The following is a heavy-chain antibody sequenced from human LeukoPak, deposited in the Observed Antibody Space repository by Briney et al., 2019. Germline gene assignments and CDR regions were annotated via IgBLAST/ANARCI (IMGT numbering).Heavy chain of an antibody. V-gene: IGHV4-39*07. D-gene: IGHD6-13*01. CDR1: GGSISSSSYY. CDR2: IYHSGST. Sequence: PSETLSLTCTASGGSISSSSYYWGWIRQPPGKGLEWIGEIYHSGSTNYNPSLKSRVTISVDTSKNQFSLKLSSVTAADTAVYYCARVGIAAAGPRFDPWGQGTLVTVSS. CDR3: ARVGIAAAGPRFDP. J-gene: IGHJ5*02.